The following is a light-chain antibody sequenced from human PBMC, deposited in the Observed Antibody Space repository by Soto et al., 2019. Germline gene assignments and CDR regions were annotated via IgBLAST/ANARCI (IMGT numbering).Light chain of an antibody. J-gene: IGLJ2*01. CDR3: CSFAGSYTVI. CDR2: EVT. V-gene: IGLV2-23*02. Sequence: QSALTQPASVSGSPGQSITISCTGTSSDVGNYNLVSWYQQHPDKAPKLIFHEVTKLPSGVSVRFSGSKSGNTASLTISGLQAEDEADYYCCSFAGSYTVIFGGGTKVTVL. CDR1: SSDVGNYNL.